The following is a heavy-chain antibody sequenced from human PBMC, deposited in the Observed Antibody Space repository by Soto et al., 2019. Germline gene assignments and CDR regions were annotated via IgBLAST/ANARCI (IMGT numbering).Heavy chain of an antibody. CDR2: IYYSGST. CDR3: ARLDKGYFDY. CDR1: GGSISSSSYY. D-gene: IGHD3-22*01. Sequence: SETLSLTCTVSGGSISSSSYYWGWIRQPPGKGLEWIGSIYYSGSTYYNPSLKGRVTISVDTSKNQFSLKLSSVTAADTAVYYCARLDKGYFDYWGQGTLVTVSS. V-gene: IGHV4-39*01. J-gene: IGHJ4*02.